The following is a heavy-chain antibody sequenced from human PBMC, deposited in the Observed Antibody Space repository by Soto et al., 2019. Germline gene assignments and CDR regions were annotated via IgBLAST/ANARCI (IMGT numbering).Heavy chain of an antibody. CDR2: INHSGST. Sequence: SETLSLTCAVYGGSFSGYYWSWIRQPPGKGLEWIGEINHSGSTNYNPSLKSRVTISVDTSKNQFSLKLSSVTAADTAVYYCAGKTYYYGSGSYYFDYWGQGTLVTVSS. V-gene: IGHV4-34*01. J-gene: IGHJ4*02. CDR1: GGSFSGYY. D-gene: IGHD3-10*01. CDR3: AGKTYYYGSGSYYFDY.